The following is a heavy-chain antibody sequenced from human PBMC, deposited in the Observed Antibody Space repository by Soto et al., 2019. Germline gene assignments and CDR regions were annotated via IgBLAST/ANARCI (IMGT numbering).Heavy chain of an antibody. CDR3: ARIIAAAGPQYYYYYGMDV. D-gene: IGHD6-13*01. CDR1: GYSISSGYY. V-gene: IGHV4-38-2*02. Sequence: SETLSLTCTVSGYSISSGYYWGWIRQPPGKGLEWIGSIYHSGSTYYNPSLKSRVTISVDTSKNQFSLKLSSVTAADTAVYYCARIIAAAGPQYYYYYGMDVWGQGTTVTVSS. J-gene: IGHJ6*02. CDR2: IYHSGST.